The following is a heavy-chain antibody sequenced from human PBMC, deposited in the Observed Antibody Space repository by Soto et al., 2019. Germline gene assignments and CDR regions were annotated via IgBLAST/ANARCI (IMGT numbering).Heavy chain of an antibody. CDR2: ISSSGSTI. CDR1: GFTFSDYY. V-gene: IGHV3-11*01. J-gene: IGHJ4*02. Sequence: GRSLRLFCAASGFTFSDYYMRWIRQAPGKGLEWVSYISSSGSTIYYADSVKGRFTISRDNAKNSLYLQMNSLRAEDTAVYFYVRGRILRWCSFDYWGQGTLVTVSS. D-gene: IGHD4-17*01. CDR3: VRGRILRWCSFDY.